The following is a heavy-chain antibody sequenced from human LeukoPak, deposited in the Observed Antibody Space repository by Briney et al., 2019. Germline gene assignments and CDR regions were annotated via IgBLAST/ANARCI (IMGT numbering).Heavy chain of an antibody. J-gene: IGHJ3*02. CDR2: ISSNGGSK. CDR1: GFTFSSYA. Sequence: GGSLRLSCAASGFTFSSYAMHWVRQAPGKGLEYVSAISSNGGSKYYANSVKGRFTISRDNSKNTLYLQMGSLRAEDMAVYYCARDSGDDAFDIWGQGTMVTVSS. CDR3: ARDSGDDAFDI. D-gene: IGHD3-10*01. V-gene: IGHV3-64*01.